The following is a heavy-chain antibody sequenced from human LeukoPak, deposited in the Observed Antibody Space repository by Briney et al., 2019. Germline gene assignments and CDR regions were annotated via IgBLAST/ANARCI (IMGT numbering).Heavy chain of an antibody. J-gene: IGHJ4*02. CDR1: GGSISSYY. V-gene: IGHV4-59*01. Sequence: SETLSLTCSVSGGSISSYYWSWIRQPPGKGLEWIGYIYYSGSTNYNPSLKSRVTISVDTSKNQFSLKLSSVTAADTAVYYCAREGGGFDYWGQGTLVTVSS. CDR3: AREGGGFDY. D-gene: IGHD3-16*01. CDR2: IYYSGST.